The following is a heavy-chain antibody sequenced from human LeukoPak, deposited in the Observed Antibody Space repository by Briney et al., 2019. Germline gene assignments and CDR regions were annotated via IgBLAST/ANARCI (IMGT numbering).Heavy chain of an antibody. CDR1: GYTFIGYY. Sequence: ASVKVSCKASGYTFIGYYMHWVRQAPGQGLEWMGWINPNSGGTNYAQKFQGRVTMTRDTSISTAYMELSRLRSDDTAVYYCARDLYLGTYNLDYWGQGTLVTVSS. D-gene: IGHD1-1*01. CDR3: ARDLYLGTYNLDY. CDR2: INPNSGGT. V-gene: IGHV1-2*02. J-gene: IGHJ4*02.